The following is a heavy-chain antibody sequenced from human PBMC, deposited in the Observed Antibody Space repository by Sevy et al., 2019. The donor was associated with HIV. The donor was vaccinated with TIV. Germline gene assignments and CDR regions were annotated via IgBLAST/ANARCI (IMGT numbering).Heavy chain of an antibody. J-gene: IGHJ4*02. D-gene: IGHD1-26*01. CDR1: GFTFSDYC. CDR2: ISSRRSYT. Sequence: GSLRLSCAASGFTFSDYCMTWIRQAPGKGLEWISYISSRRSYTNYADSVKGRFTISRDNAKNSLYLQMNSLRAEDAAVYYCARCRVVAADYYFDYWGRGTLVTVSS. CDR3: ARCRVVAADYYFDY. V-gene: IGHV3-11*06.